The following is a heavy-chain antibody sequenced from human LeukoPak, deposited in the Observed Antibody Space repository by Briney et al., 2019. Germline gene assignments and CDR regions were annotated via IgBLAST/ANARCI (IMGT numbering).Heavy chain of an antibody. Sequence: GESLKISCEGSGYSFTSYWIGWVRQMPGKGLEWMGIIYPGDSDTRYSPSFQGQVSISADKSISTAYLQWSSLKASDTAMYYCARRIAVAGSHAFDYWGQGTLVTVSS. D-gene: IGHD6-19*01. J-gene: IGHJ4*02. V-gene: IGHV5-51*01. CDR2: IYPGDSDT. CDR1: GYSFTSYW. CDR3: ARRIAVAGSHAFDY.